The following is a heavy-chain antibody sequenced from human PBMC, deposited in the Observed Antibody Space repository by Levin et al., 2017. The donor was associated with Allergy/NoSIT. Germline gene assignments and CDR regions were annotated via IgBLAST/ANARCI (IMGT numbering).Heavy chain of an antibody. CDR1: GYTFNDYY. V-gene: IGHV1-2*06. Sequence: ASVKVSCKASGYTFNDYYLHWVRQAPGQGLEWVGRINPYSGATNYAQKFQGRVTVTRDTSISTAYMELSRLRSDDTAVYYCARPGGIMVQGLYYFDCWGQGTLVIVSS. D-gene: IGHD3-10*01. CDR2: INPYSGAT. J-gene: IGHJ4*02. CDR3: ARPGGIMVQGLYYFDC.